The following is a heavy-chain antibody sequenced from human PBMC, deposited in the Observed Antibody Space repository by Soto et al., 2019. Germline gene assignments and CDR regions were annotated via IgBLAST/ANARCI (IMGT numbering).Heavy chain of an antibody. CDR2: IIPNHAIA. CDR3: ARENSYFDY. CDR1: GGTFSSYT. J-gene: IGHJ4*02. V-gene: IGHV1-69*04. Sequence: SVKVSCKASGGTFSSYTISWVRQAPGQGLEWMGRIIPNHAIANYAQKFQGRLTITADKSTSTAYMELRSLRSDDTAVYYCARENSYFDYWGQGTLVTVSS.